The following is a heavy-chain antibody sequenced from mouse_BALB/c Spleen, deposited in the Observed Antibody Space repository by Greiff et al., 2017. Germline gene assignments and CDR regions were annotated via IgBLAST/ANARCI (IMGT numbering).Heavy chain of an antibody. D-gene: IGHD2-1*01. Sequence: DVKLQESGPSLVKPSQTLSLTCSVTGDSITSGYWNWIRKFPGNKLEYMGYISYSGSTYYNPSLKSRISITRDTSKNQYYLQLNSVTTEDTATYYCARYSYGNYYAMDYWGQGTSVTVSS. J-gene: IGHJ4*01. CDR1: GDSITSGY. V-gene: IGHV3-8*02. CDR2: ISYSGST. CDR3: ARYSYGNYYAMDY.